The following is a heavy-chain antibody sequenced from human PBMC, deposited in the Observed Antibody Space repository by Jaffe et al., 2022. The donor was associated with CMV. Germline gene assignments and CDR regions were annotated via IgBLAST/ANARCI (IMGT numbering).Heavy chain of an antibody. D-gene: IGHD3-22*01. Sequence: QLQLQESGPGLVKPSETLSLTCTVSGGSISSSSYYWGWIRQPPGKGLEWIGSIYYSGSTYYNPSLKSRVTISVDTSKNQFSLKLSSVTAADTAVYYCARRGFFPDYYDSSGYFDYWGQGTLVTVSS. J-gene: IGHJ4*02. CDR1: GGSISSSSYY. V-gene: IGHV4-39*01. CDR3: ARRGFFPDYYDSSGYFDY. CDR2: IYYSGST.